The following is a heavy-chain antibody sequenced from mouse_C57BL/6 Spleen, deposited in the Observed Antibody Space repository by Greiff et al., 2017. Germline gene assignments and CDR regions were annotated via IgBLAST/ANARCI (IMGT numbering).Heavy chain of an antibody. Sequence: QVQLQQSGAELVRPGTSVKLSCKASGYTFTSYWMHWVKQRPGQGLEWIGVIDPSDSYTNYNQKFKGKATLTVDTSSSTAYMQLSSLTSEDSAVYYCAPITTGVVDYWGQGTTLTVSS. CDR3: APITTGVVDY. CDR1: GYTFTSYW. D-gene: IGHD1-1*01. V-gene: IGHV1-59*01. CDR2: IDPSDSYT. J-gene: IGHJ2*01.